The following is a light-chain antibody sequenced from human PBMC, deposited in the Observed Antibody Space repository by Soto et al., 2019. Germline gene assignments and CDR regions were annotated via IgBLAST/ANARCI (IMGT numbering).Light chain of an antibody. CDR1: QSVSRN. V-gene: IGKV3D-15*01. CDR3: KQYSNWPAIT. CDR2: GVS. Sequence: IVMTQSPATLSVSPGERATLSCRASQSVSRNLAWYQQKPGQAPRLLIYGVSTRATGIPARFSGSGSGTEFTLTISSLQSEDFAGYYCKQYSNWPAITFGQGTRMEIK. J-gene: IGKJ5*01.